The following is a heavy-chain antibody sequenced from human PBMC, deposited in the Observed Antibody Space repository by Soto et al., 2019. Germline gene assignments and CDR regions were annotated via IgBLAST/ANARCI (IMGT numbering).Heavy chain of an antibody. V-gene: IGHV4-59*08. CDR1: GGSISSYY. CDR3: ARNDRGYYYYMDV. Sequence: PSETLSLTCTVSGGSISSYYWSWIRQPPGKGLEWIGYIYYSGSTNYNPSLKSRVTISVDTSKNQFSLKLSSVTAADTAVYYCARNDRGYYYYMDVWGKGTTVTAP. J-gene: IGHJ6*03. CDR2: IYYSGST.